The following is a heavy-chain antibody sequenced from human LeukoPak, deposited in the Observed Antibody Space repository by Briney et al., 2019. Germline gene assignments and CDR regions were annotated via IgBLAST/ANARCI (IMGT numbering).Heavy chain of an antibody. CDR1: GFTFSNAW. V-gene: IGHV3-15*01. D-gene: IGHD3-3*01. J-gene: IGHJ4*02. CDR2: IKSKTDGGTT. CDR3: TTAGRFLEWLPIDY. Sequence: GGSLRLSCAASGFTFSNAWMSWLRQAPGKGLEWVGRIKSKTDGGTTDYAAPVKGRFTISRDDSKNTLYLQMNSLKTEDTAVYYCTTAGRFLEWLPIDYWGQGTLVTVSS.